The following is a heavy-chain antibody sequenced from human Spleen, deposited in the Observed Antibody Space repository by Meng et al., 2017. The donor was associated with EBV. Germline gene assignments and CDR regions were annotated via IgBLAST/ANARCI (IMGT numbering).Heavy chain of an antibody. CDR1: GGAFSSYA. J-gene: IGHJ4*02. CDR2: FIPMFGAL. V-gene: IGHV1-69*01. D-gene: IGHD3-10*01. Sequence: QVPLVPSGAGVRWPGASVKVSCKTSGGAFSSYAISWVRQAPGQGLEWMGGFIPMFGALNYAQKFQGRVTIIADESTSAHYMELSSLRSEDTAVYYCASESGRGYTPDYWGQGTLVTVSS. CDR3: ASESGRGYTPDY.